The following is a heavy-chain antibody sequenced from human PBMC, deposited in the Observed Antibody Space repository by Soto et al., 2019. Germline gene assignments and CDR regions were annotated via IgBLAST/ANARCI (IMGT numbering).Heavy chain of an antibody. V-gene: IGHV4-39*01. CDR1: GGSISSGGYY. CDR2: IYYSGYT. CDR3: ARHNGPLYVGYYYDMDV. J-gene: IGHJ6*02. D-gene: IGHD3-16*01. Sequence: SETLSLTCTVSGGSISSGGYYWTWIRQHPGKGLEWIGYIYYSGYTYYNPSLKSRVTISVDTSKNQFSLKLSSVTAADTAVYYCARHNGPLYVGYYYDMDVWGQGTTVTVSS.